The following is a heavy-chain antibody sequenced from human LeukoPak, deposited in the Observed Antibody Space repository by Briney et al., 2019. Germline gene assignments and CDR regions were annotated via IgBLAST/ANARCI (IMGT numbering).Heavy chain of an antibody. CDR1: GFTFSSYG. D-gene: IGHD6-19*01. Sequence: GGSLRLSCAASGFTFSSYGMNWVRQAPGKGLEWLSYITNSGNTIYYADSVRGRFTISRDNAKNSLYLQINSLRAEDTAVYYCARDRAVANIGQLSPFAYCGQGTLVTVSS. J-gene: IGHJ4*02. V-gene: IGHV3-48*04. CDR2: ITNSGNTI. CDR3: ARDRAVANIGQLSPFAY.